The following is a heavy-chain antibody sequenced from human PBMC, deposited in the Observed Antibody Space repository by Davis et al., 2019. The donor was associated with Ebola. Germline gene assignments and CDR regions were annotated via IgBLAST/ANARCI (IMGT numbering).Heavy chain of an antibody. CDR2: TYYSSKWYN. CDR3: ARGWLRAGMDV. Sequence: PSETLSLTCAISGDRVSSGGWNWIRQSPSRGLEWLGRTYYSSKWYNDYAVSVKSRITMNPDTSKNQFSLQLNSVTPEDTALYYCARGWLRAGMDVWGEGTTVTVSS. V-gene: IGHV6-1*01. CDR1: GDRVSSGG. J-gene: IGHJ6*04. D-gene: IGHD5-18*01.